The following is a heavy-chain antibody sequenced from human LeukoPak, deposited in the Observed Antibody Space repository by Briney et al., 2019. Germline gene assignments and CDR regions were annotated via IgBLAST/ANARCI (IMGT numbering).Heavy chain of an antibody. Sequence: ASVKVSCKASGYTFTGYYMHWVRRAPGQGRVWMGWINPNSGGTNYAQKFQGRVTMTRDTSISTAYMELSRLRSDDTAVYYCARDRSLGYWYFDLWGRGTLVTVSS. V-gene: IGHV1-2*02. D-gene: IGHD3-16*01. J-gene: IGHJ2*01. CDR3: ARDRSLGYWYFDL. CDR2: INPNSGGT. CDR1: GYTFTGYY.